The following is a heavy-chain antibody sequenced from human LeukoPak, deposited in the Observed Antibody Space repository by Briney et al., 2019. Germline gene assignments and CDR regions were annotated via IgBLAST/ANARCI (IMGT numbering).Heavy chain of an antibody. CDR3: ASNVLRGGGDY. CDR1: GGSFSEDY. D-gene: IGHD2-8*02. J-gene: IGHJ4*02. V-gene: IGHV4-34*01. Sequence: PSETLSLTCGVFGGSFSEDYWTWIRQPPGKGLEWIGEINHSGSSYYNPSLKSRVTISVDTSKSQFSLKLTSVTAADTAVYYCASNVLRGGGDYWGQGTLVTVSS. CDR2: INHSGSS.